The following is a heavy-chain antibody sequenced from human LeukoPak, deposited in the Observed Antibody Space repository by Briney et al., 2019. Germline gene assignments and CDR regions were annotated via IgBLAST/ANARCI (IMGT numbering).Heavy chain of an antibody. V-gene: IGHV4-59*01. J-gene: IGHJ3*02. D-gene: IGHD3-10*01. Sequence: SETLSLTCAVSGASIRSYDWSWIRQPPGKGLEWIGGIYNSGGTNDNPSLKSRVSISLDTSKNQFSLTLTSVTAADTAVYFCARDRPAEKMSVWFGGPPAGPDPFDIWGQGKMVIVSS. CDR2: IYNSGGT. CDR1: GASIRSYD. CDR3: ARDRPAEKMSVWFGGPPAGPDPFDI.